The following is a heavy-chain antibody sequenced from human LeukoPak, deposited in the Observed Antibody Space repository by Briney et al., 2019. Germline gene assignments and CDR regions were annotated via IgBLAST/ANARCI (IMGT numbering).Heavy chain of an antibody. CDR2: IYSGGST. V-gene: IGHV3-66*02. D-gene: IGHD2-15*01. CDR1: GFTVSSNY. CDR3: AKDVVVVVATYYYYYMDV. J-gene: IGHJ6*03. Sequence: GGSLRLSCAASGFTVSSNYMSWVRQAPGKGLEWVSVIYSGGSTYYADSVRGRFTISRDNSKNTLYLQMNSLRAEDTAVYYCAKDVVVVVATYYYYYMDVWGKGTTVTISS.